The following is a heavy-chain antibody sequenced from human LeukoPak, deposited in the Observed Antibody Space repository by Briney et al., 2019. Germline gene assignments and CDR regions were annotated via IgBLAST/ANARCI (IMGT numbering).Heavy chain of an antibody. Sequence: SETLSLTCTVSGGSISSYYWSWIRQPPGKGLEWIGYIYYSGSTNYNPSLKSRVTISVDTSKNQFSLKLSSVTTADTAVYYCARDRSRFWSGYPRYAPDAFDIWGQGTMVTVSS. J-gene: IGHJ3*02. D-gene: IGHD3-3*01. CDR1: GGSISSYY. CDR2: IYYSGST. CDR3: ARDRSRFWSGYPRYAPDAFDI. V-gene: IGHV4-59*12.